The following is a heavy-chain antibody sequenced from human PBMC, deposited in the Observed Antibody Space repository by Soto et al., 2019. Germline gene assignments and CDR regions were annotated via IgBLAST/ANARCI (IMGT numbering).Heavy chain of an antibody. CDR2: ISYDGSNK. V-gene: IGHV3-30*18. J-gene: IGHJ4*02. CDR1: GFTFSSYG. CDR3: AKLGRRDGSGSETFYY. D-gene: IGHD3-10*01. Sequence: QVQLVESGGGVVQPGRSLRLSCAASGFTFSSYGMHWVRQAPGKGLEWVAVISYDGSNKYYADSVKGRFTISRDNSKNTLYLQMNSLRAEDTSVYYCAKLGRRDGSGSETFYYWGQGTLVTVSS.